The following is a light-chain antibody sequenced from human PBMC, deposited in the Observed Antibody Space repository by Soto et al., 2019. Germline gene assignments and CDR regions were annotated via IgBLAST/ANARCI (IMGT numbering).Light chain of an antibody. CDR2: GVS. J-gene: IGLJ2*01. Sequence: QSALTQPASVSGSPGQSITISCTGTSSDIGYYNYVSWYQQHPGKAPKLMIYGVSNRPSGVSDRFSGSKSGNTASLTISGLQAEDEAHYYCNSYRSSVTPVVFGGGTKLTVL. CDR1: SSDIGYYNY. V-gene: IGLV2-14*01. CDR3: NSYRSSVTPVV.